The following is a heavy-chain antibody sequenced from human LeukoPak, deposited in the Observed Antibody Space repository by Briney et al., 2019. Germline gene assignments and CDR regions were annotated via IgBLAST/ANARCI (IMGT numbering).Heavy chain of an antibody. CDR1: GFTLRSYS. D-gene: IGHD1-26*01. J-gene: IGHJ4*02. V-gene: IGHV3-21*01. CDR2: ISTSSYYI. CDR3: ARDASGSSTGLMDS. Sequence: GGSLRLSCAASGFTLRSYSMNWVRQAPGKGLEWVSYISTSSYYIYYADSVKGQFTISRDDAKNSLYLQMSSLRAEDTALYYCARDASGSSTGLMDSWGQGTLVTVSS.